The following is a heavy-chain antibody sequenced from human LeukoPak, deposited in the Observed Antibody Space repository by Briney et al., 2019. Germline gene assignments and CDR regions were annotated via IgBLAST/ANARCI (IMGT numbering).Heavy chain of an antibody. D-gene: IGHD2-15*01. CDR1: GFTFSSYA. J-gene: IGHJ6*02. CDR3: ASDPSWDCSGGSCSYYYYGMDV. Sequence: GGSLRLSCAASGFTFSSYAMSWVRQAPGKGLEWVSSISSSSSYIYYADSVKGRFTISSDNAKNSLYLQMNSLRAEDTAVYYCASDPSWDCSGGSCSYYYYGMDVWGQGTTVTVSS. V-gene: IGHV3-21*01. CDR2: ISSSSSYI.